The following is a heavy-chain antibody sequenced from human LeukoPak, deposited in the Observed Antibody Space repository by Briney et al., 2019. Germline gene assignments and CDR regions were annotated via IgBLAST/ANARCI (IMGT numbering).Heavy chain of an antibody. V-gene: IGHV3-30*18. CDR3: AKVSGRGYFDSSGYYSPYFDY. Sequence: PGRSLRLSCAASGFTFSNYGMHWVRQAPGKGVEWVAIMSFDGNKKYYADSVKGRFTISRDDSKNTLYLQMNSLRAEDTAVHYSAKVSGRGYFDSSGYYSPYFDYWGQGTLVAVSS. CDR1: GFTFSNYG. D-gene: IGHD3-22*01. CDR2: MSFDGNKK. J-gene: IGHJ4*02.